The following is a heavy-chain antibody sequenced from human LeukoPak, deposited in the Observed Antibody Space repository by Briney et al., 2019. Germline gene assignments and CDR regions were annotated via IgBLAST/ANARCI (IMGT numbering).Heavy chain of an antibody. V-gene: IGHV1-8*02. CDR2: MNPNSGNT. CDR3: ARSTSQRYYYYYYMDV. CDR1: GYTFTDYY. D-gene: IGHD5/OR15-5a*01. J-gene: IGHJ6*03. Sequence: ASVKVSCKTSGYTFTDYYIHWVRQAPGQGLEWMGWMNPNSGNTGYAQKFQGRVTMTRNTSISTAYMELSSLRSEDTAVYYCARSTSQRYYYYYYMDVWGKGTTVTVSS.